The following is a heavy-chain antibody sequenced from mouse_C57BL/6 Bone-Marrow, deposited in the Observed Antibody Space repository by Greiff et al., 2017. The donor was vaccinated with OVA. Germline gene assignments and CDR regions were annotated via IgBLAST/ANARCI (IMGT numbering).Heavy chain of an antibody. J-gene: IGHJ4*01. Sequence: EVQLQQSGPVLARPGASVKMSCKTSGYTFTSYWMHWVKQRPGQGLEWIGAIYPGNSDTCYNQKLKGKAKLTAVTSASTAYMELSSLTNEDSAVYYCTRRELPFYYAMDYWGQGTSVTVSS. CDR1: GYTFTSYW. V-gene: IGHV1-5*01. CDR2: IYPGNSDT. CDR3: TRRELPFYYAMDY. D-gene: IGHD2-1*01.